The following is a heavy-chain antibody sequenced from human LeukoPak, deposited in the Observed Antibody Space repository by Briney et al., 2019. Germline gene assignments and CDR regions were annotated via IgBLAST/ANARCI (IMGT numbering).Heavy chain of an antibody. CDR2: INPGGRDT. CDR1: GFTFNRCW. Sequence: GGSLRLSCVVSGFTFNRCWMNWVRQAPGKGLEWVAHINPGGRDTYYVDSVKGRFTISRDNAQNSMYLQMNSLRVEGTAVYYCTSWGDTTAEYFQRWGQGTLVTVSS. D-gene: IGHD2-21*02. CDR3: TSWGDTTAEYFQR. J-gene: IGHJ1*01. V-gene: IGHV3-7*01.